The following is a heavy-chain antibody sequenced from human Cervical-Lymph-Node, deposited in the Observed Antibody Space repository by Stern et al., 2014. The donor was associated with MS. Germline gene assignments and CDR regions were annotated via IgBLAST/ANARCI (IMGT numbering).Heavy chain of an antibody. CDR2: IWSDGSNI. V-gene: IGHV3-33*01. CDR1: GFAFSTYG. CDR3: ARDTLAGLD. D-gene: IGHD6-19*01. Sequence: DQLVESGGGVVQPGRSLRLSCAASGFAFSTYGMHWVRPAPVKGLEWVAFIWSDGSNIYYADSVRGRFTISRDNSKNTLFLQMNSLRAEDTALYYCARDTLAGLDWGQGTLVTVSS. J-gene: IGHJ4*02.